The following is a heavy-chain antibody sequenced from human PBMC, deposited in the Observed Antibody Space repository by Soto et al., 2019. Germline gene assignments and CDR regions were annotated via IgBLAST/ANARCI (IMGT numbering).Heavy chain of an antibody. D-gene: IGHD6-13*01. CDR2: INSDASST. V-gene: IGHV3-74*01. Sequence: EVQLVESGGGLVHPGGSLRLSCTASAFTFSTHWMHWVRQASGKGLVWVSRINSDASSTDYADSVRGRFTISRDRAKNTLYLQMTSLRAEDTAVYYCASGLLEHSSSWYDYWGQGTLVTVSS. CDR3: ASGLLEHSSSWYDY. CDR1: AFTFSTHW. J-gene: IGHJ4*02.